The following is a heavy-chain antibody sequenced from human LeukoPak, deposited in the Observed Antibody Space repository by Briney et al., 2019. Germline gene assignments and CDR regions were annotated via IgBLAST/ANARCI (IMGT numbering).Heavy chain of an antibody. CDR1: GLTFSSYS. V-gene: IGHV3-21*01. CDR3: ARDAGYADYYFDY. D-gene: IGHD2-2*01. CDR2: ISSSSYI. J-gene: IGHJ4*02. Sequence: GGSLRLSCAASGLTFSSYSMNWVRQAPGKGLEWVSSISSSSYIYYADSVKGRFTISRVNAKNSLYLQMNSLRAEDTAVYYCARDAGYADYYFDYWGQGTLVTVSS.